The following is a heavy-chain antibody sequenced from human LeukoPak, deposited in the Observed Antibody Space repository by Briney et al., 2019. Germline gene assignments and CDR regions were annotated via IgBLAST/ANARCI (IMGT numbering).Heavy chain of an antibody. CDR3: ARVQWLAEYYFDY. D-gene: IGHD6-19*01. Sequence: SVQVSCKASGGILSSYAISWVRQAPGQGLEWMGGIIPIFGTANYAQKFQGRVTITTDESTSTAYMELSSLRSEDTAVYYCARVQWLAEYYFDYWGQGTLVTVSS. V-gene: IGHV1-69*05. CDR1: GGILSSYA. J-gene: IGHJ4*02. CDR2: IIPIFGTA.